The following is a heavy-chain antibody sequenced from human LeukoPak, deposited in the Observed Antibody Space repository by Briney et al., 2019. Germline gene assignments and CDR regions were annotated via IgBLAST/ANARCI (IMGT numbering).Heavy chain of an antibody. J-gene: IGHJ4*02. CDR2: ISNDGGDT. Sequence: GGSLRLSCAASGFTFSSYWMTWVRQAPGKGLEWVSAISNDGGDTKYADSVKGRFTISRDNSRNTLYLQMKSLRVEDTAIYYCGRDWKLDYWGQGSLVTVSS. CDR1: GFTFSSYW. D-gene: IGHD1-1*01. V-gene: IGHV3-23*01. CDR3: GRDWKLDY.